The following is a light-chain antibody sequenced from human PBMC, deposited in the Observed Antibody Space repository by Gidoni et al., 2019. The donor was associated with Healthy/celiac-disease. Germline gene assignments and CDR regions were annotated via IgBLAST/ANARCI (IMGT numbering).Light chain of an antibody. V-gene: IGKV3-20*01. CDR2: GAS. Sequence: EIVLTQSPSTLSLSPGERATLTCRASQRVSSSYLAWYQQKPGQAPRLLIYGASSRATGIPDSFSGSGSGTDFTLTISRLAPEDLAVYYCQQYGSSPPNTFGGGTKVEIK. J-gene: IGKJ4*01. CDR1: QRVSSSY. CDR3: QQYGSSPPNT.